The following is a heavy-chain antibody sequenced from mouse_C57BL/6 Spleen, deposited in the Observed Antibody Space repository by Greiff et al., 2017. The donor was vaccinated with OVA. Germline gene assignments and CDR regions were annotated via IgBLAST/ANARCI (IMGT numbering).Heavy chain of an antibody. Sequence: QVTLKESGPGILQSSQTLSLTCSFSGFSLSTSGMGVSWIRQPSGKGLEWLAHIYWDDDKRYNPSLKSRLTISKDTSRNQVFRKITSVDTADTATYDCARRGNNGSSYGFDYWGQGTTLTVSS. J-gene: IGHJ2*01. V-gene: IGHV8-12*01. CDR3: ARRGNNGSSYGFDY. D-gene: IGHD1-1*01. CDR1: GFSLSTSGMG. CDR2: IYWDDDK.